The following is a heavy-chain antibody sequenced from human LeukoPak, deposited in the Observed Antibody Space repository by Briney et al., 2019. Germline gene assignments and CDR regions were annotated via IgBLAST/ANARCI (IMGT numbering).Heavy chain of an antibody. Sequence: SVKVSCKASGGTFSSYAISWVRQAPGQGLEWMGGISPIFGTANYAQKFQGRVTITADESTSTAYMELSSLRSEDTAVYYCARRAGIVATTEYYYYYGMDVWGQGTTVTVSS. J-gene: IGHJ6*02. CDR3: ARRAGIVATTEYYYYYGMDV. CDR2: ISPIFGTA. CDR1: GGTFSSYA. D-gene: IGHD5-12*01. V-gene: IGHV1-69*13.